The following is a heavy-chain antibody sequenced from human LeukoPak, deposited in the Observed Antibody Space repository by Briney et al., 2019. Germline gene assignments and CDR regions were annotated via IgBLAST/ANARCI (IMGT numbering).Heavy chain of an antibody. D-gene: IGHD3-22*01. J-gene: IGHJ4*02. CDR1: GGSFSGYY. Sequence: SETLSLTCAVYGGSFSGYYWSWIRQPPGKGLEWIGEINHSGSTNYNPSLKSRVTISVDTSKNQFSLKLSSVTAADTAVYYCATLYDSSGYYPFWGQGTLVTVSS. CDR2: INHSGST. CDR3: ATLYDSSGYYPF. V-gene: IGHV4-34*01.